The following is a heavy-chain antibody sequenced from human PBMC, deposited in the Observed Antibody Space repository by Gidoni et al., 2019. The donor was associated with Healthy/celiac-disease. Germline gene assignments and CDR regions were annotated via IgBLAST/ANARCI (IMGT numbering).Heavy chain of an antibody. J-gene: IGHJ6*02. CDR1: GFTFSSYG. Sequence: QVQLVESGGGVSQPGRSLRLSCAASGFTFSSYGMHWVRQAPGKGLEWVAVIWYGGSNKYYADSVKGRFTISRDNSKNTLYLQMNSLRAEDTAVYYCAREPYLWFGVPHYGMDVWGQGTTVTVSS. V-gene: IGHV3-33*01. D-gene: IGHD3-10*01. CDR3: AREPYLWFGVPHYGMDV. CDR2: IWYGGSNK.